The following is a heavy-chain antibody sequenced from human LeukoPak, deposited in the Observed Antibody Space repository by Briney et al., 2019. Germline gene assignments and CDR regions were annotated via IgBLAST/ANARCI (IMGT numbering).Heavy chain of an antibody. Sequence: GGSLRLSCAASGFTFSSYAMSWVRQAPGKGLEWVSTISGSGGSTNHADSVKGRFTISRDDSKNTLYLQMNSLRAEDTAVYYCAREGYYDSSGYYSFDFWGQGTLVTVSS. CDR1: GFTFSSYA. V-gene: IGHV3-23*01. D-gene: IGHD3-22*01. CDR3: AREGYYDSSGYYSFDF. CDR2: ISGSGGST. J-gene: IGHJ4*02.